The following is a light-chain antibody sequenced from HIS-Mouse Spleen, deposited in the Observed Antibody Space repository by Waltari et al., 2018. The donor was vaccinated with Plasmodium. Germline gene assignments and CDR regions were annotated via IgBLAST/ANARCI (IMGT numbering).Light chain of an antibody. CDR3: CSYAGSRMV. CDR2: EGS. J-gene: IGLJ2*01. Sequence: QSALTQPASVSGSPGQSITISCTGTSSDVGSYNLVSWYQQPPGKAPKLMIYEGSKRPSGVSNRFSGSKSGNTASLTISVLQAEDEADYYCCSYAGSRMVFGGGTKLTVL. V-gene: IGLV2-23*01. CDR1: SSDVGSYNL.